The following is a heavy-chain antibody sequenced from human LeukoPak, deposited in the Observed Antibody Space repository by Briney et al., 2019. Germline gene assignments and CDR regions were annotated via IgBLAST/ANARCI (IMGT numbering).Heavy chain of an antibody. V-gene: IGHV1-24*01. CDR2: FDPDDGET. CDR1: GYTLTELS. Sequence: ASVKVSCKVSGYTLTELSMHWVRQAPGKGLEWMGGFDPDDGETIYAQKFQGRVTMTEDTSTDTAYMELSSLRSEDTAVYYCATGAINYDSSVRAFDIWGQGTMVTVSS. D-gene: IGHD3-22*01. CDR3: ATGAINYDSSVRAFDI. J-gene: IGHJ3*02.